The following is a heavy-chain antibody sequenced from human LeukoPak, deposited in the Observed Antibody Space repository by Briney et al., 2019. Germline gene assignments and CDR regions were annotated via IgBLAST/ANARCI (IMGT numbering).Heavy chain of an antibody. CDR2: IKADGTEK. CDR1: GFTFSNYL. J-gene: IGHJ4*02. V-gene: IGHV3-7*01. Sequence: QTGGSLRLSCAASGFTFSNYLMTWVRQAPGKGLEWVADIKADGTEKYYVDSVKGRFTILRDNAKSSLFLQMNSLRAEDTAVYYCARDTRHYYDTSGYIRIEGSQDFDYWGQGTLVTVSS. CDR3: ARDTRHYYDTSGYIRIEGSQDFDY. D-gene: IGHD3-22*01.